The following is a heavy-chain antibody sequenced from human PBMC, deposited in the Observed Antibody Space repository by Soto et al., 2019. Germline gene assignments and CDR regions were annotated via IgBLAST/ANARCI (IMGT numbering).Heavy chain of an antibody. CDR1: GYTFTSYY. J-gene: IGHJ3*02. CDR2: INPSGGST. D-gene: IGHD3-10*01. V-gene: IGHV1-46*01. Sequence: ASVKVSCKASGYTFTSYYMHWVRQAPGQGLEWMGIINPSGGSTSYAQKFQGRVTMTRDTSTSTVYMELSSLRPEDTAVYYCARERILWFGELLSGPEAFDIWGQGTMVTVSS. CDR3: ARERILWFGELLSGPEAFDI.